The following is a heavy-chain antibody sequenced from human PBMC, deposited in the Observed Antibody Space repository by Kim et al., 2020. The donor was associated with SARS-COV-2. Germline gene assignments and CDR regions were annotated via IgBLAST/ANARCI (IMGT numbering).Heavy chain of an antibody. Sequence: ADSVKAPFTISRDNSKNTLYLQMNSLRAEDTAVYYCAKQHDYGDPHRIDPWGQGTLVTVSS. J-gene: IGHJ5*02. CDR3: AKQHDYGDPHRIDP. V-gene: IGHV3-33*06. D-gene: IGHD4-17*01.